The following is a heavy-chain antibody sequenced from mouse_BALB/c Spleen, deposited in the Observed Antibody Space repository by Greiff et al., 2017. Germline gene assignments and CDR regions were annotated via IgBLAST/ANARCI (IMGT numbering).Heavy chain of an antibody. J-gene: IGHJ2*01. V-gene: IGHV5-17*02. Sequence: EVQGVESGGGLVQPGGSRRLSCGASGFTFSSIGMHWGRQAPEKGLEWVAYISSGRRIIYYADTVRGRFTITRDNPKNTLFPQKTSLRSGATAMYYCARSGCTGKPSFDYWGQGTTLTVSS. D-gene: IGHD4-1*01. CDR3: ARSGCTGKPSFDY. CDR2: ISSGRRII. CDR1: GFTFSSIG.